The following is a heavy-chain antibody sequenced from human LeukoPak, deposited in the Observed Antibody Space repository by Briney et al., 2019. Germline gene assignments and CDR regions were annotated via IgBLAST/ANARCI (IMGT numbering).Heavy chain of an antibody. D-gene: IGHD1-14*01. Sequence: GGSLRLSCAASGFTFSTYAMSWVRQARGKGLEWVSGLTGGGGSTSYADSVKGRFTISRDNTKNTLYLQMNSRRAEDTAVYYCAKDKGAVTGTFDYWGQGTLVTVSS. CDR1: GFTFSTYA. J-gene: IGHJ4*02. V-gene: IGHV3-23*01. CDR3: AKDKGAVTGTFDY. CDR2: LTGGGGST.